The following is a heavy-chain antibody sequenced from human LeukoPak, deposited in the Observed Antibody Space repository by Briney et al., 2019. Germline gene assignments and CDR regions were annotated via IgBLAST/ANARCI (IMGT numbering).Heavy chain of an antibody. J-gene: IGHJ4*02. CDR1: GYTFTGYY. D-gene: IGHD2-15*01. Sequence: ASVKVSCEASGYTFTGYYMHWVRQAPGQGLEWMGWINPNSGGTNYAQKFQGRVTMTRDTSISTAHMELNRLRSDDTAVYYCARDRSGDGYCSGGSCYSGRDYWGQGTLVTVSS. CDR2: INPNSGGT. CDR3: ARDRSGDGYCSGGSCYSGRDY. V-gene: IGHV1-2*02.